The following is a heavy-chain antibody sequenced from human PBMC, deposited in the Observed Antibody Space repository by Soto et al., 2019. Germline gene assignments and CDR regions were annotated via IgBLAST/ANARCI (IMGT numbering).Heavy chain of an antibody. J-gene: IGHJ6*04. D-gene: IGHD6-6*01. Sequence: ASVKVSCKASGYTFTSYDINWVRQATGQGLEWKGWMNPNSGNTGYAQKFQGRVTMTRNTSISTAYMELSSLRSEDTAVYYCARGQQGPIAARPVDVWGKGTTVTVSS. V-gene: IGHV1-8*01. CDR1: GYTFTSYD. CDR2: MNPNSGNT. CDR3: ARGQQGPIAARPVDV.